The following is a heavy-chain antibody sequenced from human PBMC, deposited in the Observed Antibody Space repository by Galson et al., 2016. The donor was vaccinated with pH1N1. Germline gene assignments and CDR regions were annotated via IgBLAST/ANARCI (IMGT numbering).Heavy chain of an antibody. J-gene: IGHJ4*02. CDR3: ARHSPGRAVGVFDC. CDR1: GDSVSSNSAA. CDR2: TYYRSKWFY. D-gene: IGHD6-19*01. V-gene: IGHV6-1*01. Sequence: CAISGDSVSSNSAAWNWIRQSPSRGLEWLGRTYYRSKWFYNYAVSVQGRITINPDTSKNQFALQLNSVTPEDTAVYYCARHSPGRAVGVFDCWGQGTLVTVSS.